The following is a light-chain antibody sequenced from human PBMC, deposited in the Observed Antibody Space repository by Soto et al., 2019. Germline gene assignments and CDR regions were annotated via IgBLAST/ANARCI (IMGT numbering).Light chain of an antibody. V-gene: IGKV1-9*01. Sequence: DIQLTQSPSFLSASVGDRVTITCRASQGISSYLAWHQQKPGKAPKLLIYAASTLQSGVPSRFSGSGSGTEFTLTISSLQPEDFATYYCQQLNSYPRTFGGGTKLEIK. CDR3: QQLNSYPRT. CDR1: QGISSY. J-gene: IGKJ4*01. CDR2: AAS.